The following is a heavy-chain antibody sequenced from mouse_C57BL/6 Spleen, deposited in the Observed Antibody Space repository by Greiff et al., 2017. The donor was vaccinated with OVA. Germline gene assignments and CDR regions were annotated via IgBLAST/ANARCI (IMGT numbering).Heavy chain of an antibody. D-gene: IGHD2-3*01. V-gene: IGHV1-5*01. CDR3: TRGGYDGYYSFDY. CDR1: GYTFTSYW. J-gene: IGHJ2*01. Sequence: VQLQQSGTVLARPGASVKMSCKTSGYTFTSYWMHWVKQRPGQGLEWIGAIYPGNSDTSYNQKFKGKAKLTAVTSASTAYMELSSLTNEDSAVYYCTRGGYDGYYSFDYWGQGTTLTVSS. CDR2: IYPGNSDT.